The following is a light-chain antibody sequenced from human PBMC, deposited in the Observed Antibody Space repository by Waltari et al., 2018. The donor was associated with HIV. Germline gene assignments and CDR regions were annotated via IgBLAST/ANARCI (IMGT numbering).Light chain of an antibody. CDR3: NSRDSSGNHVV. V-gene: IGLV3-19*01. CDR1: SPRSYY. CDR2: GKN. Sequence: SSELTQDPAVSVALGQTVRITCQGDSPRSYYASWYQQKPGQAPVLVFYGKNNRPSGIPDRFSGSSSGNTASLTITGAQAEDEADYYCNSRDSSGNHVVFGGGTKLTVL. J-gene: IGLJ2*01.